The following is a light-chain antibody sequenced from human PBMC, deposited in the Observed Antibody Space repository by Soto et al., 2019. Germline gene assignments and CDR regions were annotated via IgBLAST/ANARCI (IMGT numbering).Light chain of an antibody. V-gene: IGKV3-15*01. CDR3: QQYKNWPL. J-gene: IGKJ5*01. CDR1: QSVRSH. Sequence: IVVTQSPATLSVSPGEGVTLSCRASQSVRSHLAWYQQKPGQPPRLLIYGASTRATGIPARFSGSGFGTEFTLTISSLQSEDFAVYYCQQYKNWPLFGQGTRLEI. CDR2: GAS.